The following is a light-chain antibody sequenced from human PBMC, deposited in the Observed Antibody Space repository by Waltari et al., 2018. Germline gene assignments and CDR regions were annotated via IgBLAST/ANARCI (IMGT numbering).Light chain of an antibody. CDR1: QSVRNNY. V-gene: IGKV3-20*01. CDR3: EQYGSSLWT. J-gene: IGKJ1*01. CDR2: EAS. Sequence: EIVLTQSPGTLSLSPGERATPPCRASQSVRNNYLAWYQQRPGQPPRHLIYEASLRATGIPDRFSGSGSGTDFTLTISRLEPEDFAVYYCEQYGSSLWTFGQGTKVEIK.